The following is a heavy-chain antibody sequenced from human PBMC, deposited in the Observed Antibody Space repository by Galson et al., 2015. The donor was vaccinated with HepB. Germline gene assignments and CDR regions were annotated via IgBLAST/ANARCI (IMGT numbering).Heavy chain of an antibody. V-gene: IGHV1-18*04. CDR1: GYTFTSYG. Sequence: SVKVSCKASGYTFTSYGISWVRQAPGQELEWMGWISAYNGNTNYAQKLQGRVTMTTDTSTSTAYMELRSLRSDDTAVYYCARDGAYVGVVRDFDYWGQGTLVTVSS. J-gene: IGHJ4*02. D-gene: IGHD2-15*01. CDR2: ISAYNGNT. CDR3: ARDGAYVGVVRDFDY.